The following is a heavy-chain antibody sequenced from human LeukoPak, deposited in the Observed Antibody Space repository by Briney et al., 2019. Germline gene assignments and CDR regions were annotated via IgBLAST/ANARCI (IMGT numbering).Heavy chain of an antibody. CDR1: RGSITTSY. Sequence: SETLSLTCTVSRGSITTSYWSWIRQPPGKGLERIGHIYYSGSTNYNPSLKSRVTISVDTSKNQFSLKLSSVTAADTAVYYCARDSKEYSSSWSYYYYGMDVWGQGTTVTVSS. CDR2: IYYSGST. D-gene: IGHD6-13*01. J-gene: IGHJ6*02. V-gene: IGHV4-59*01. CDR3: ARDSKEYSSSWSYYYYGMDV.